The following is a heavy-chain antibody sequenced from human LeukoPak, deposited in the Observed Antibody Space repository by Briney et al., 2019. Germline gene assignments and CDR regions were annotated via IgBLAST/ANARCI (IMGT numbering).Heavy chain of an antibody. CDR2: ICAYNGNT. V-gene: IGHV1-18*01. Sequence: ASVKVSCKASGYTFTSYGISWVRQAPGQGLEWMGWICAYNGNTNYAQKLQGRVTMTTDTSTSTAYMELRSLRSDDTAVYYCARAGIVGAPAVYYYYYYMDVWGKGTTVTVSS. J-gene: IGHJ6*03. D-gene: IGHD1-26*01. CDR3: ARAGIVGAPAVYYYYYYMDV. CDR1: GYTFTSYG.